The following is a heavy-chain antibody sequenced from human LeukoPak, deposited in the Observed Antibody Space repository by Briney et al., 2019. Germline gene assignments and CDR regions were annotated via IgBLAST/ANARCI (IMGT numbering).Heavy chain of an antibody. J-gene: IGHJ4*02. D-gene: IGHD3-10*01. CDR3: ARVDLRGIIIKRNDY. V-gene: IGHV3-7*01. Sequence: GGSLRLSCAASGFTFSSYWMTWVRQAPGKGLEWVANIKEDGIEKHYVDSVKGRFTISRDNAENSLYLQMNSLRAEDTAVYYCARVDLRGIIIKRNDYWGQGTLVSVSS. CDR2: IKEDGIEK. CDR1: GFTFSSYW.